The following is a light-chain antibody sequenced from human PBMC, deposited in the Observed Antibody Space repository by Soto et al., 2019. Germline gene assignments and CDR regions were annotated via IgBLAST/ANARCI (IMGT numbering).Light chain of an antibody. V-gene: IGKV2-24*01. CDR1: QSLVHSDGNTY. CDR3: MQATQPHI. CDR2: MIS. Sequence: DFVMTQTPLSSPVTLGQPASISCRSSQSLVHSDGNTYLSWLHQRPGQPPRLLIYMISIRFSGVPDRFSGSGAGTDFTLKISRVEAEDVGVYYCMQATQPHIFGQGTKLEIK. J-gene: IGKJ2*01.